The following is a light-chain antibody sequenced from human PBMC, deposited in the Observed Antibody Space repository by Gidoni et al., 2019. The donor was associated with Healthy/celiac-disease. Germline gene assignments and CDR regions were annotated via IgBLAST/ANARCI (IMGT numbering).Light chain of an antibody. Sequence: DTVMTQSPDSLAVSLGERATINCKTSQSVSYSSNNKNYLAWYQRNPGQPPRLLIYWASTRESGFPDQFSGSGSGTDFTLTISSLQAEGVAVYYCQQYYSIPFTFGPGTKVNIK. CDR2: WAS. J-gene: IGKJ3*01. CDR1: QSVSYSSNNKNY. V-gene: IGKV4-1*01. CDR3: QQYYSIPFT.